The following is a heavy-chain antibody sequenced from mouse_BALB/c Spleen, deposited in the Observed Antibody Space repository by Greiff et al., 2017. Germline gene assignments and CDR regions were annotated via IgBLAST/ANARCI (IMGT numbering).Heavy chain of an antibody. V-gene: IGHV5-17*02. CDR2: ISSGSSTI. CDR3: ARSTIGGLDY. CDR1: GFTFSSFG. Sequence: VESGGGLVQPGGSRKLSCAASGFTFSSFGMHWVRQAPEKGLEWVAYISSGSSTIYYADTVKGRFTISRDNPKNTLFLQMTSLRSEDTAMYYCARSTIGGLDYWGQGTTLTVSS. J-gene: IGHJ2*01.